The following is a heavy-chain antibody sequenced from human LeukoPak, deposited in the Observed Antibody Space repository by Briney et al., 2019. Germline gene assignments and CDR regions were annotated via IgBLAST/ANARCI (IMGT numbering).Heavy chain of an antibody. J-gene: IGHJ1*01. CDR2: ISSSGSTI. CDR1: GFTFSDYY. Sequence: GGSLRLSCAASGFTFSDYYMSWIRQAPGKGLEWVSYISSSGSTIYYADSVKGRFTISRDNAKNSLYLQMNSLRAEDTAVYYCASALVIHTYEYFQHWGQGTLVTVSS. V-gene: IGHV3-11*01. CDR3: ASALVIHTYEYFQH. D-gene: IGHD3-9*01.